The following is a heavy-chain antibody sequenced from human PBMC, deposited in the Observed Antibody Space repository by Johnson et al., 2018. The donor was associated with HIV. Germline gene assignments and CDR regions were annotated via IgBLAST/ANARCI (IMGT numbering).Heavy chain of an antibody. CDR3: ARDGGIVLVVYAMPDAFDI. CDR2: IKQDGSEK. Sequence: VQLVESGGGLVQPGGSLRLSCAASGFTFSNYWMSWVRQAPGKGLEWLANIKQDGSEKYYVDSVKGRFTISRDNAKNSLYLQMNSLRAEDTAVYYCARDGGIVLVVYAMPDAFDIWGQGTMVTVSS. D-gene: IGHD2-8*02. V-gene: IGHV3-7*05. J-gene: IGHJ3*02. CDR1: GFTFSNYW.